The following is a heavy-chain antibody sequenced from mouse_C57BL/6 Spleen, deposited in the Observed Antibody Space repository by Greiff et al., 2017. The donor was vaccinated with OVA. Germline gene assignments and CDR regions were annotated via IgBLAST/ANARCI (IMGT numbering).Heavy chain of an antibody. D-gene: IGHD2-5*01. CDR1: GYTFTSYW. Sequence: QVQLQQSGAELVKPGASVKLSCKASGYTFTSYWMHWVKQRPGQGLEWIGMIHPNSGSTNYNEKFKSKATLTVDKSSSTAYMQLSSLTSEDSAVYYCARTGSNWYYFDYWGQGTTLTVSS. J-gene: IGHJ2*01. CDR3: ARTGSNWYYFDY. CDR2: IHPNSGST. V-gene: IGHV1-64*01.